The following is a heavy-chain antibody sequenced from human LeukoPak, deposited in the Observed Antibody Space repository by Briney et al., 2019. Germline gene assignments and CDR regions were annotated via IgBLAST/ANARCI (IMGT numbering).Heavy chain of an antibody. J-gene: IGHJ4*02. Sequence: PGGSLRLSCAASGFTFSSYGMHWVRQAPGKGLEWVAVISYDGSNKYYADSVKGRFTISRDNSKNTLYLQMNSLRAEDTAVYYCAKAHVRYCSGGSCYWIDYWGQGTLVTVSS. CDR1: GFTFSSYG. CDR2: ISYDGSNK. V-gene: IGHV3-30*18. CDR3: AKAHVRYCSGGSCYWIDY. D-gene: IGHD2-15*01.